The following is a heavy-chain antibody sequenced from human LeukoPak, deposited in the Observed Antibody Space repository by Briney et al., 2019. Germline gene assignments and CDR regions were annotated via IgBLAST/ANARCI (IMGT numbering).Heavy chain of an antibody. CDR2: IYHSGST. V-gene: IGHV4-4*02. Sequence: SGTLSLTCAVSGGSISSSNWWSWVRQPPGKGLEWIGEIYHSGSTNYNPSLKSRVTISVDKSKNQFSLKLSSVTAADTAVYYCARAGGYYGSGSILLQSYFDYWGQGTLVTVSS. J-gene: IGHJ4*02. CDR3: ARAGGYYGSGSILLQSYFDY. CDR1: GGSISSSNW. D-gene: IGHD3-10*01.